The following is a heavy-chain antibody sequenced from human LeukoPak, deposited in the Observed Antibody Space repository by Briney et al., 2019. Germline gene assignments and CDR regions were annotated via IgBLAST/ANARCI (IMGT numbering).Heavy chain of an antibody. Sequence: SETLSLTCTVSGDSIRSYYWSWIRQPPGKGLEWIGYIYYSGSTNYNPSLKSRVTISVDTSKNQFSLKVNCVTAADTAVYYCVRSKSGAYGWFDPWGQGTLVTVSS. J-gene: IGHJ5*02. CDR3: VRSKSGAYGWFDP. CDR2: IYYSGST. V-gene: IGHV4-59*01. D-gene: IGHD2-15*01. CDR1: GDSIRSYY.